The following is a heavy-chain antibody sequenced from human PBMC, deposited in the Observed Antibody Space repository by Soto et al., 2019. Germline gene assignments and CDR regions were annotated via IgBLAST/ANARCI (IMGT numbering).Heavy chain of an antibody. V-gene: IGHV3-33*01. Sequence: GGSLRLSCAASGFTFSSYGMHWVRQAPGKGLEWVAVIWYDGSNKYYADSVKGRFTISRDNSKNTLYLQMNSLRAEDTAVYYCARDLGGLDDAFDIWGQGTMVTISS. CDR3: ARDLGGLDDAFDI. J-gene: IGHJ3*02. CDR1: GFTFSSYG. CDR2: IWYDGSNK. D-gene: IGHD6-19*01.